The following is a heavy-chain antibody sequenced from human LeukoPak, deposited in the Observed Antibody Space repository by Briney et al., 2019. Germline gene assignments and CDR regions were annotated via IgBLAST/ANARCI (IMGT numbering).Heavy chain of an antibody. D-gene: IGHD4-11*01. CDR1: GYTLNDIS. CDR3: AAVSGHYTLLDA. V-gene: IGHV1-24*01. CDR2: VDPDDGQR. J-gene: IGHJ5*02. Sequence: GASVKVPCKISGYTLNDISVHWVRQPPGKGLEWMGGVDPDDGQRVYAQRFQGRVTMTEDTSTNTAYMELSRLRSEDPAVYFCAAVSGHYTLLDAWGQGALVTVST.